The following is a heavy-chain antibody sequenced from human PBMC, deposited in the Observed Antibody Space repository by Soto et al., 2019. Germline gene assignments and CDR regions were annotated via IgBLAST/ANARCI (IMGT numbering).Heavy chain of an antibody. J-gene: IGHJ6*03. CDR2: INAGNGNT. CDR3: ARGGDCSSTSCYAYYYYYYMDV. V-gene: IGHV1-3*01. D-gene: IGHD2-2*01. CDR1: GYTFTSYA. Sequence: ASVKVSCTASGYTFTSYAMHWARQAPGQRLEWMGWINAGNGNTKYSQKFQGRVTITRDASASTAYMELSSLRSEDTAVYYCARGGDCSSTSCYAYYYYYYMDVWGKGTTVTVSS.